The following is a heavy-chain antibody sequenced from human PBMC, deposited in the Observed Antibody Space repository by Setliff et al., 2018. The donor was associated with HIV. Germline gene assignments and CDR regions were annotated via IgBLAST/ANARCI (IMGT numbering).Heavy chain of an antibody. J-gene: IGHJ4*02. CDR1: GYTFTRYH. CDR2: FNPSGDHT. V-gene: IGHV1-46*01. Sequence: ASVKVSCKASGYTFTRYHMHWVRQAPGQGLEWMGVFNPSGDHTTYAQKFQGRVTMTRDASTSTVYLNMSSLRSEDTAVYYCARARCYDYIWGSYPHFDYWGQGTLVTVS. D-gene: IGHD3-16*02. CDR3: ARARCYDYIWGSYPHFDY.